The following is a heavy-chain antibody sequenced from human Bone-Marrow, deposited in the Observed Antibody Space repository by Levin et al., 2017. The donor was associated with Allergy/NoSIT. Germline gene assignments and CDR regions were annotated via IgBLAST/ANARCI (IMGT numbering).Heavy chain of an antibody. D-gene: IGHD1-1*01. Sequence: GGSLRLSCAASDFTFKIYGMHWVRQAPGKGLTWVAFIWNDGSNKYYADSVEGRFTISRDNSKNTLSLQMNSLGAEDAGAYYCARAGYNDYRVPYYAMDLWGQGTTVTVSS. J-gene: IGHJ6*02. CDR2: IWNDGSNK. CDR3: ARAGYNDYRVPYYAMDL. V-gene: IGHV3-33*01. CDR1: DFTFKIYG.